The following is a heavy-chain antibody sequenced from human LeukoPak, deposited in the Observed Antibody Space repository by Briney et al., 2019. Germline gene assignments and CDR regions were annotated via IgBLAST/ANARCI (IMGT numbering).Heavy chain of an antibody. CDR2: ISPSGGGT. CDR3: AQDIAWGAFEH. J-gene: IGHJ4*01. CDR1: GFTFRHYG. V-gene: IGHV3-23*01. D-gene: IGHD7-27*01. Sequence: GGSLRLSCAASGFTFRHYGMTWVRQAPGKGLEWVSGISPSGGGTYYADSVKGRFTISRDDSKNTLSLQMNSLRVEDTALYYCAQDIAWGAFEHWGQGTLVTVSS.